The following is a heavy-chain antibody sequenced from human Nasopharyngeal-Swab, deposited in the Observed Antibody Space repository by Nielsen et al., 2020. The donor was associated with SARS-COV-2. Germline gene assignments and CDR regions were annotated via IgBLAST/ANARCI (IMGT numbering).Heavy chain of an antibody. V-gene: IGHV3-11*04. Sequence: LSLTCAASGFTFSDYYMSLIRQAPGKGLEYISYISGSGGTIYYGDSMKGRFTISRDNAKNSLYLQMNSLRAEDTAVYYCARDRANWDFDYWGQGTLVTVSS. CDR2: ISGSGGTI. D-gene: IGHD7-27*01. CDR3: ARDRANWDFDY. J-gene: IGHJ4*02. CDR1: GFTFSDYY.